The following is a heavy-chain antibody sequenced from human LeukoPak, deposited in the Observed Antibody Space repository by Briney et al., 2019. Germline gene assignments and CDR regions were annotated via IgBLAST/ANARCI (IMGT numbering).Heavy chain of an antibody. CDR2: IIPIFGTA. J-gene: IGHJ4*02. V-gene: IGHV1-69*01. D-gene: IGHD3-3*01. CDR3: ARVVGRDFWSGGDFDY. CDR1: GGTFSSYA. Sequence: KVSCKAYGGTFSSYAISWVRQAPGQGLEWMGRIIPIFGTANYAQKFQGRVTITADESTSTAYMELSSLRSEDTAVYYCARVVGRDFWSGGDFDYWGQGTLVTVSS.